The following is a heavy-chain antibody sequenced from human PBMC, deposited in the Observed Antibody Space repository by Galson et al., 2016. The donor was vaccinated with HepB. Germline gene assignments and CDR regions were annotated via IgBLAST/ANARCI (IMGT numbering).Heavy chain of an antibody. D-gene: IGHD2-2*01. CDR3: ARVHQILWGGGAFDL. Sequence: SLRLSCAASGFTFSTYSIHWVRQAPGKGLQWVALISYDGNDKYYAESVKGRFTISRDNSNNMVNLEMNSLRPEDTAVYYCARVHQILWGGGAFDLWGRGTLVTVSS. CDR2: ISYDGNDK. CDR1: GFTFSTYS. J-gene: IGHJ3*01. V-gene: IGHV3-30-3*01.